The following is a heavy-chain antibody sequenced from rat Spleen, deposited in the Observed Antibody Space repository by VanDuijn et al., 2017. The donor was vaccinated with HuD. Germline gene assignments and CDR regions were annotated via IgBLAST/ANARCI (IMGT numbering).Heavy chain of an antibody. D-gene: IGHD1-4*01. J-gene: IGHJ2*01. CDR1: GFTFTDYN. V-gene: IGHV5-29*01. CDR3: ARGLPGYNYFDY. CDR2: ISFDGSST. Sequence: EVQLVESDGGLVQPGRSLKLSCVASGFTFTDYNMAWVRQAPTTGLEWVATISFDGSSTYYRDSVKGRFTVSRDNAKTTLYLQMNSLRSEDTATYYCARGLPGYNYFDYWGQGVMVTVSS.